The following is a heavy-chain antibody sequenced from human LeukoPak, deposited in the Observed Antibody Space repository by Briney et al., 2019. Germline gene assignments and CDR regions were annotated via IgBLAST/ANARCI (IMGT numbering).Heavy chain of an antibody. J-gene: IGHJ4*02. CDR2: IDPNSGVT. Sequence: ASVKVSCKASGYTFTGYYMHWVRQAPGQGLEWMGWIDPNSGVTNYAQKFQGRVTMTRDTSISTAYMELSRLRSDDTAVYYCARGVYDFWSGYIGAFDYWGQGTLVTVSS. D-gene: IGHD3-3*01. CDR1: GYTFTGYY. V-gene: IGHV1-2*02. CDR3: ARGVYDFWSGYIGAFDY.